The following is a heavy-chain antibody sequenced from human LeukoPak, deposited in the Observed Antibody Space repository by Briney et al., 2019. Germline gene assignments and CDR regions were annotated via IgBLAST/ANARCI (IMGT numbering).Heavy chain of an antibody. Sequence: SETLSLTCTVSGGSISSYYWSWIRQPPGKGLEWIGYIYTSGSTNYNPSLKSRVTISVDTSKNQFSLKLSSVTAADTAVYYCARGLVGYCSSTSCQHKIYYYYGMDVWGQGTTVTVSS. J-gene: IGHJ6*02. D-gene: IGHD2-2*01. CDR1: GGSISSYY. CDR2: IYTSGST. CDR3: ARGLVGYCSSTSCQHKIYYYYGMDV. V-gene: IGHV4-4*09.